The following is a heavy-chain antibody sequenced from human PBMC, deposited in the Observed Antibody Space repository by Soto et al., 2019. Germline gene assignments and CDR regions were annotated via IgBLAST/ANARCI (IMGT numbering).Heavy chain of an antibody. Sequence: ASVKVSCKASGYSFTDYHIHWVRQAPGQGLEWLGRINPKSGGTSTAQKFQGWVTMATDTSISTASMELTRLTSDDTAIYYCARGDSTDCSNGVCSFFYNHDMDVWGQGTTVTVSS. CDR2: INPKSGGT. CDR3: ARGDSTDCSNGVCSFFYNHDMDV. CDR1: GYSFTDYH. J-gene: IGHJ6*02. V-gene: IGHV1-2*04. D-gene: IGHD2-8*01.